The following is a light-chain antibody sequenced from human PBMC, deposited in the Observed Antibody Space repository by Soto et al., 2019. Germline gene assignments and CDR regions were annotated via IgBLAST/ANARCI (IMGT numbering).Light chain of an antibody. CDR1: SSDVGGYNY. V-gene: IGLV2-14*01. CDR2: DVS. J-gene: IGLJ1*01. CDR3: SSYVGSSDFYV. Sequence: QSALTQPASVSGSPGQSITISCTGTSSDVGGYNYVSWYQQHPGKAPKLMIYDVSNRPSGVSNRFSGSKSGNTASLTVSGLQAEDEADYYCSSYVGSSDFYVFGTGTKVTVL.